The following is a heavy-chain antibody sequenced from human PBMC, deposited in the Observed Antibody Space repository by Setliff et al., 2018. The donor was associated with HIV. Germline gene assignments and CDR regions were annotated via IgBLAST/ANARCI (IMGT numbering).Heavy chain of an antibody. CDR2: IKGDGSET. CDR3: ARPFDQ. V-gene: IGHV3-7*01. CDR1: GFTFSNYW. Sequence: PGGSLRLSCAASGFTFSNYWMSWVRQAPGKRPEWVANIKGDGSETYYVDSVKGRFTISRDNAKNSLYLQMDSLRVEDTAVYYCARPFDQWGQGALVTVSS. J-gene: IGHJ4*02.